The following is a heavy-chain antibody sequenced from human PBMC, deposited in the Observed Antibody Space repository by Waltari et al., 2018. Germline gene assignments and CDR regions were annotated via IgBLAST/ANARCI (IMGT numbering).Heavy chain of an antibody. D-gene: IGHD2-21*01. J-gene: IGHJ2*01. V-gene: IGHV1-2*06. CDR2: INPNSGGT. CDR3: ARDRHFSDGGAYYESGL. Sequence: QVQLVQSGAEVKKPGASVKVSCKASGYTFTGSYMHWVRQAPGQGLGWMGRINPNSGGTNYAQKFQGRVTLIADDSSSTVYMELSSLKSDDTAVYYCARDRHFSDGGAYYESGLWGRGTLVTVSS. CDR1: GYTFTGSY.